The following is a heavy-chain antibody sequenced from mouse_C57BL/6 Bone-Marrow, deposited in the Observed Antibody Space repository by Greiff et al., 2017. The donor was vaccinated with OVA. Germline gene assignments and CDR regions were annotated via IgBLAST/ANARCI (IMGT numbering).Heavy chain of an antibody. CDR2: ISSGGSYT. CDR1: GFTFSSYG. D-gene: IGHD2-5*01. J-gene: IGHJ2*01. CDR3: ARQSNCYFDY. V-gene: IGHV5-6*01. Sequence: EVMLVESGGDLVKPGGSLKLSCAASGFTFSSYGMSWVRQTPDKRLEWVATISSGGSYTYYPDSVKGRFTISRDNAKNTLYLQMSSLKSEDTAMYYCARQSNCYFDYWGQGTTLTVSS.